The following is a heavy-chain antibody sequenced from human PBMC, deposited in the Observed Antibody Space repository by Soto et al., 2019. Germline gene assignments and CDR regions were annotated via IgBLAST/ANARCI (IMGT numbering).Heavy chain of an antibody. Sequence: PGGSLRLSCAASGFTFSDYYMSWIRQAPGKGLEWVSYISSSGSTIYYADSVKGRFTISRDNAKNSLYLQMNSLRAEDTAVYYCASLQLVRRDYGMDVWGQGTTVTVSS. CDR1: GFTFSDYY. J-gene: IGHJ6*02. CDR2: ISSSGSTI. CDR3: ASLQLVRRDYGMDV. D-gene: IGHD6-6*01. V-gene: IGHV3-11*01.